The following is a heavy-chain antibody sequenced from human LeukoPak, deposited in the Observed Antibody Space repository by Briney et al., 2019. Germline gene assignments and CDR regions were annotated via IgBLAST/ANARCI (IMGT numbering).Heavy chain of an antibody. V-gene: IGHV1-69*01. J-gene: IGHJ2*01. D-gene: IGHD2-2*02. CDR2: IIPIFGTA. CDR1: GGTFSSYA. Sequence: SVKVSCKASGGTFSSYAISWVRQAPGQGLEWMGGIIPIFGTANYAQKFQGRVTITADESTSTAYMELSSLRSEDTAVYYCACCSSTSRHTGDWYFDLWGRGTLVTVSS. CDR3: ACCSSTSRHTGDWYFDL.